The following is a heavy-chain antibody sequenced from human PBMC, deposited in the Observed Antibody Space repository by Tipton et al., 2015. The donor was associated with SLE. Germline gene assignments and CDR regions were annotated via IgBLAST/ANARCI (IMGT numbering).Heavy chain of an antibody. V-gene: IGHV4-59*01. CDR2: IHYSGSA. Sequence: LRLSCAVYGESFSGYYWSWIRQPPGKGLEWIAYIHYSGSASYNPSLKSRVTMSVDTSKNQFSLKLTSVTAADTAVYYCARDPSTVTSDPYYGMDVWGQGTSVTVSS. CDR3: ARDPSTVTSDPYYGMDV. J-gene: IGHJ6*02. D-gene: IGHD4-17*01. CDR1: GESFSGYY.